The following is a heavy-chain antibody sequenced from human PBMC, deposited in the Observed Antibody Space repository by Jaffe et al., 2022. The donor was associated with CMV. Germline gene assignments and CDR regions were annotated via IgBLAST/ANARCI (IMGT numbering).Heavy chain of an antibody. CDR2: INPSGGST. Sequence: QVQLVQSGAEVKKPGASVKVSCKASGYTFTSYYMHWVRQAPGQGLEWMGIINPSGGSTSYAQKFQGRVTMTRDTSTSTVYMELSSLRSEDTAVYYCRVYCTNGVCYPWAFDIWGQGTMVTVSS. J-gene: IGHJ3*02. V-gene: IGHV1-46*01. CDR1: GYTFTSYY. CDR3: RVYCTNGVCYPWAFDI. D-gene: IGHD2-8*01.